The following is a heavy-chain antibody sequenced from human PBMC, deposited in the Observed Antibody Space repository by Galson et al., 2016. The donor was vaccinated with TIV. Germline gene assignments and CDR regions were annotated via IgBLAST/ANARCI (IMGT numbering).Heavy chain of an antibody. CDR3: ARVRFCGPTSCYNYFES. CDR1: GFKFSSFW. D-gene: IGHD2-2*02. J-gene: IGHJ5*01. V-gene: IGHV3-74*01. Sequence: SLRLSCAVSGFKFSSFWVHWVRQAPGKSLEWVSGISYDGTTATYADSVKGRFIISRDNAKNTMCLQMNSLRAEDTAVYYCARVRFCGPTSCYNYFESWGHGNLVIVSS. CDR2: ISYDGTTA.